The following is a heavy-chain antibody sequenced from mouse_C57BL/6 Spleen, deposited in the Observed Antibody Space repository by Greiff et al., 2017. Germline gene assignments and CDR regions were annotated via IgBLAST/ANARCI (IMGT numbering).Heavy chain of an antibody. J-gene: IGHJ4*01. CDR2: TDPENGDT. D-gene: IGHD1-1*01. CDR3: TGGTTGYSMDY. V-gene: IGHV14-4*01. CDR1: GFNIKDDY. Sequence: EVQLQQPGAELVRPGASVKLSCKASGFNIKDDYMTWVKQRPGQGLEWIGWTDPENGDTEYASKFHGKATITADTASNTAYLQLSSLTSEDTAVYYCTGGTTGYSMDYWGQGTSVTVSS.